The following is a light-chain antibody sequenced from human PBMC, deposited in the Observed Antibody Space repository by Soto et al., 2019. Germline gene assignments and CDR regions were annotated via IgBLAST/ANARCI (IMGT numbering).Light chain of an antibody. Sequence: DIQLTQSPSFLSASVGDRVTITCRASQGISSYLAWYQQKPGKAPKLLIYAVSTLQSGVPSRFSGSGSGTEFTLTISSLQPEDFATYYCQQLNSYLLHTFGQGTKLEIK. CDR2: AVS. J-gene: IGKJ2*01. CDR3: QQLNSYLLHT. V-gene: IGKV1-9*01. CDR1: QGISSY.